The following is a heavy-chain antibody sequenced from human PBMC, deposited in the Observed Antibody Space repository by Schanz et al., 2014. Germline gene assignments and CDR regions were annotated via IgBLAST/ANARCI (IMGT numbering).Heavy chain of an antibody. CDR1: GYTLSAYS. J-gene: IGHJ4*02. V-gene: IGHV1-46*03. D-gene: IGHD4-17*01. Sequence: QVQLVQSGTQVKKPGASVKVSCKASGYTLSAYSLHWVRQAPGQGLEWMGIVNPSVRGTHFAREFQGRVTVTSDTSTSTVYMELNSLRSEDTAVYYCARTIAYGGSSGYFDYWGQGTLVIVSS. CDR2: VNPSVRGT. CDR3: ARTIAYGGSSGYFDY.